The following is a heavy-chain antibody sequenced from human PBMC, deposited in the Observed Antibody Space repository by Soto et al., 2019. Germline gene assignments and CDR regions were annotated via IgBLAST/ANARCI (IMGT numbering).Heavy chain of an antibody. D-gene: IGHD3-22*01. CDR3: TRYYYESSGYYVY. CDR2: IRSEANGGTT. Sequence: GGSLRLSCTGSGFTFGSYALSWVRQAPGKGLEWVSVIRSEANGGTTDYAASVKGRITISRDDSKSIAYMEINSLQTEDTAVYYCTRYYYESSGYYVYWGQGALVTVSS. V-gene: IGHV3-49*04. J-gene: IGHJ4*02. CDR1: GFTFGSYA.